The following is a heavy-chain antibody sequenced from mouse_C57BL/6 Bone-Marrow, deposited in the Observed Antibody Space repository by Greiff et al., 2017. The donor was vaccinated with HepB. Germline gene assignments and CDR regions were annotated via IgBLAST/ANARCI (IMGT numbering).Heavy chain of an antibody. D-gene: IGHD1-1*01. CDR2: ISPRSGNT. V-gene: IGHV1-81*01. CDR3: AREGPYGSSYYFDY. CDR1: GYTFTSYG. J-gene: IGHJ2*01. Sequence: QVQLKESGAELARPGASVKLSCKASGYTFTSYGISWVKQRTGQGLEWIGEISPRSGNTYYNEKFKGKATLTADKSSSTAYMELRSLTSEDSAVYFCAREGPYGSSYYFDYWGQGTTLTVSS.